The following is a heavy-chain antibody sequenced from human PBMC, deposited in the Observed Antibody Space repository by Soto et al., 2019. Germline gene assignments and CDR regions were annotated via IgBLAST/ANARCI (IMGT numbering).Heavy chain of an antibody. CDR1: GYTFTTYG. V-gene: IGHV1-18*01. Sequence: QVQLVQSGAEVKKPGASVKVSCKASGYTFTTYGMSWVRQAPGQGLDWMGWISTYNGNTKYAERLQGRVTMTTDTTTSTAYMELRSLRSDDTVVYSCARGPTDYYDNSGNYFLDYWGQGTLVTVSS. CDR3: ARGPTDYYDNSGNYFLDY. CDR2: ISTYNGNT. D-gene: IGHD3-22*01. J-gene: IGHJ4*02.